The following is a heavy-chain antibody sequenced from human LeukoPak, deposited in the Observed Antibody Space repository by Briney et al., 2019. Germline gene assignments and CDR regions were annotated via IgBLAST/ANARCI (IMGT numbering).Heavy chain of an antibody. D-gene: IGHD2-21*02. CDR2: LYYSGNS. J-gene: IGHJ4*02. Sequence: PSETLSLTCTVSSGSIRSSSHYWGWIRQPPGKGLQWIGGLYYSGNSYYNPSLKSRVTISVDTSKNQFSLRLTSVTAADTAVYYCAREGGGDCYDCPFDYWGQGTLVTVSS. V-gene: IGHV4-39*07. CDR1: SGSIRSSSHY. CDR3: AREGGGDCYDCPFDY.